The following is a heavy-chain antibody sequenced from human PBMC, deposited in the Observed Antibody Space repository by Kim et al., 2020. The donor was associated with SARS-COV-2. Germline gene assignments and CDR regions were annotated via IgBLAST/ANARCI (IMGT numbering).Heavy chain of an antibody. Sequence: GGSLRLSCAASGFTFSSYSMNWVRQAPGKGLEWVSSISSSSSYIYYADSVKGRFTISRDNAKNSLYLQMNSLRAEDTAVYYCARPLPDRLLWFGELLSRVDMWGAFDIWGQGTMVTVSS. V-gene: IGHV3-21*01. D-gene: IGHD3-10*01. CDR2: ISSSSSYI. CDR3: ARPLPDRLLWFGELLSRVDMWGAFDI. CDR1: GFTFSSYS. J-gene: IGHJ3*02.